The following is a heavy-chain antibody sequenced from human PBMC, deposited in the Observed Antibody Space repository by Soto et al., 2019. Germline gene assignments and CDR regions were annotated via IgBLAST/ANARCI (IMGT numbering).Heavy chain of an antibody. CDR3: SPSLDY. CDR2: INQDGSEK. Sequence: HPGGSLRLSCAASGFTFSSYWMDWVRQAPGKGLEWVANINQDGSEKHYIDSVKGRFTISRDNAKNSLYLHMSSLTAEDSALYYCSPSLDYWGQGTLVTVSS. CDR1: GFTFSSYW. V-gene: IGHV3-7*01. J-gene: IGHJ4*02.